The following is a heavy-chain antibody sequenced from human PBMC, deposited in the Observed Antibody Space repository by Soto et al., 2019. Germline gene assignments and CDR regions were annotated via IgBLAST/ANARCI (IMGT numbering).Heavy chain of an antibody. CDR3: VRDIR. CDR1: GFTFNNFW. Sequence: EVQLVESGGGLVQPGGSLRLSCAASGFTFNNFWMYWVRQTPEKGLVWVSGINSDGTTTIYADSVKGRFTISRDNAKKTLYLQMNNLTVEDTAIYYCVRDIRWGQGTLVTVSS. V-gene: IGHV3-74*01. J-gene: IGHJ4*02. CDR2: INSDGTTT.